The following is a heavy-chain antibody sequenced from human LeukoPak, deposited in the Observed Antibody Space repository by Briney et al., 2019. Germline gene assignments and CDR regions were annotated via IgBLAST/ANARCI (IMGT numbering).Heavy chain of an antibody. Sequence: GGSLRLSCAASGFTFSSYWMSWVRQAPGKGLEWVANIKQDGSEKYYVDSVKGRFTISSDNAKNSLYLQMNSLRAEDTAVYYCARVRSRTSKYFDYWGQGTLVTVSS. J-gene: IGHJ4*02. CDR3: ARVRSRTSKYFDY. CDR2: IKQDGSEK. D-gene: IGHD1-26*01. V-gene: IGHV3-7*01. CDR1: GFTFSSYW.